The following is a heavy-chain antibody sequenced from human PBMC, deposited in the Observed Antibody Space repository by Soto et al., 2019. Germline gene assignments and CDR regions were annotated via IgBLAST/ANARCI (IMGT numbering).Heavy chain of an antibody. CDR2: ISAYNGNT. CDR3: ARDSSGWYYY. CDR1: GYTFTSYG. V-gene: IGHV1-18*01. Sequence: QVQLVQSGAEVKKPGASVKVSCKASGYTFTSYGISWVRQAPGQGLEGMGWISAYNGNTNYAQKPQGRVTMTTDTSTSTASMELRSLRSDDTSLYFCARDSSGWYYYWGQGTLVTVSS. J-gene: IGHJ4*02. D-gene: IGHD6-19*01.